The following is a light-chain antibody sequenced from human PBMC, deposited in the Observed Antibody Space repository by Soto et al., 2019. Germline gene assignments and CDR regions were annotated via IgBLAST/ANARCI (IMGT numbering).Light chain of an antibody. CDR3: QTGGTGIRV. V-gene: IGLV4-69*01. J-gene: IGLJ3*02. Sequence: QSVLTQSPSASASLGASVKLTCTLSSGHSSYAIAWHQQQPEKGPRSLMKLNSDGSHSKGDGIPDRFSASSSGAERYLTISSLQSEEEADYYCQTGGTGIRVFGGGTKLTVL. CDR2: LNSDGSH. CDR1: SGHSSYA.